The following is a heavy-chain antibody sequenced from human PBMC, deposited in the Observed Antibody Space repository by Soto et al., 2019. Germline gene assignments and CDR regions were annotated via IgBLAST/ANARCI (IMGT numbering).Heavy chain of an antibody. CDR2: INSDGSST. V-gene: IGHV3-74*01. D-gene: IGHD2-21*02. J-gene: IGHJ4*02. Sequence: EVQLVESGGGLVQPGGSLRLSCAASGFTFSSYWMHWVRQAPGKGLVWVSRINSDGSSTSYADSVKGRFTISRDNAKNTLYLQVNSRRAEYTAVYYCARPRPYWGGGCPDSWVQGTVVTVS. CDR3: ARPRPYWGGGCPDS. CDR1: GFTFSSYW.